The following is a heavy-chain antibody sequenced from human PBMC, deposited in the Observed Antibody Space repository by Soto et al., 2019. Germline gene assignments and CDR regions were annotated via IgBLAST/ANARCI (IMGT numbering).Heavy chain of an antibody. CDR2: IIPIFGTA. V-gene: IGHV1-69*01. Sequence: QVQLVQSGAEVKKPGSSVKVSCKASGGTFSSYAISWVRQAPGQGLEWMGGIIPIFGTANYAQKFQGRVTTTADEATSTAYMELRSLRSEDTTVYYCARVGYRPDIVVVPAAMRWFDPWGQGTLVTVSS. CDR1: GGTFSSYA. D-gene: IGHD2-2*01. J-gene: IGHJ5*02. CDR3: ARVGYRPDIVVVPAAMRWFDP.